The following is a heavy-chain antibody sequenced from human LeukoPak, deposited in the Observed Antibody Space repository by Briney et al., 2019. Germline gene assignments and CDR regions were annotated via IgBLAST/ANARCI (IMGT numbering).Heavy chain of an antibody. CDR3: ARLYYYGSGSYLSGFDI. CDR2: VHHSWST. D-gene: IGHD3-10*01. V-gene: IGHV4-39*01. Sequence: WETLSLTCTLSGDSISSSSDYWGWIRQPPGKGLEWIGSVHHSWSTYYTPSLKSRVTISVDTSKNQFSLKLSSVTAADTAVYQCARLYYYGSGSYLSGFDIWGQGTMVTVSS. CDR1: GDSISSSSDY. J-gene: IGHJ3*02.